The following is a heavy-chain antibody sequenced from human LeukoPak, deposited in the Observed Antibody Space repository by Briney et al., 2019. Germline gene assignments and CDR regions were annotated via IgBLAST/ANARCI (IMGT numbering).Heavy chain of an antibody. D-gene: IGHD3-22*01. CDR3: ARGRYYDSSGYYQVPLDP. CDR1: GYTFTNYA. CDR2: INPSGGST. Sequence: ASVKVSCKASGYTFTNYAMNWVRQAPGQGLEWMGIINPSGGSTSYAQKFQGRVTMTRDMSTSTVYMELSSLRSEDTAVYYCARGRYYDSSGYYQVPLDPWGQGTLVTVSS. V-gene: IGHV1-46*01. J-gene: IGHJ5*02.